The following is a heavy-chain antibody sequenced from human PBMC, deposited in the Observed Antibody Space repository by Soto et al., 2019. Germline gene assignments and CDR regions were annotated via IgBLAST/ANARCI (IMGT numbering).Heavy chain of an antibody. CDR3: ARGRGGSSSWYDWFDP. CDR1: GYTFTSYD. V-gene: IGHV1-8*01. J-gene: IGHJ5*02. CDR2: MNPNSGNT. D-gene: IGHD6-13*01. Sequence: ASVKVSCKASGYTFTSYDINWVRQATGQGLEWMGWMNPNSGNTGYAQKFQGRVTMTRNTSISTAYMELSSLRSEDTAVYYCARGRGGSSSWYDWFDPWGQGTLVTVSS.